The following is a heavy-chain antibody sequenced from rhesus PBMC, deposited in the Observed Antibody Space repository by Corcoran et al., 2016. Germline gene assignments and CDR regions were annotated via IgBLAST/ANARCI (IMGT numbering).Heavy chain of an antibody. CDR3: TRADTASFDY. CDR2: ISSASTYI. J-gene: IGHJ4*01. V-gene: IGHV3S16*01. CDR1: GFPLRSFG. D-gene: IGHD5-12*01. Sequence: EVQLVESGGGLVQPGGSLRLSCDAPGFPLRSFGLNWVRQAPGKGLEWVSSISSASTYIYYADSVKGRFTISRDNAKNSLSLQMNSLIAEDTAVYYCTRADTASFDYWGQGVLVTVSS.